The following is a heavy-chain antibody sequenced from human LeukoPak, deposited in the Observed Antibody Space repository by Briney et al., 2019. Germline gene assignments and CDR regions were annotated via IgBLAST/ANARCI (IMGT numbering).Heavy chain of an antibody. CDR1: GGSISSYY. V-gene: IGHV4-59*12. CDR3: ARDSALAQAVMFDY. CDR2: IDHSWCT. D-gene: IGHD6-19*01. J-gene: IGHJ4*02. Sequence: SETLSLTCTVSGGSISSYYWSWLRHPPGKRLEWPGSIDHSWCTNYNPSLKGRITISVRQSKNQFSLTLEYVTAAGTAVYYCARDSALAQAVMFDYWGQGTLVTVSS.